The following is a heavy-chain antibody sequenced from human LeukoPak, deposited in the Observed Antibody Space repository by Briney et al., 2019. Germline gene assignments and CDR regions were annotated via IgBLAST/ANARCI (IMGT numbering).Heavy chain of an antibody. CDR1: GYSFTSYW. V-gene: IGHV5-51*01. J-gene: IGHJ3*02. CDR3: ARLSITIFGVVTPSDAFDI. Sequence: GAPLKISCKGSGYSFTSYWIGWVRQMPGKGLEWMGIIYPGDSDTRYSPSFQGQVTISADKSISTAYLQWSSLKASDTAMYYCARLSITIFGVVTPSDAFDIWGQGTMVTVSS. CDR2: IYPGDSDT. D-gene: IGHD3-3*01.